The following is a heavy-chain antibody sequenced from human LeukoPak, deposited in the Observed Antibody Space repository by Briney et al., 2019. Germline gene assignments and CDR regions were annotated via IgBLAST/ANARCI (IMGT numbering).Heavy chain of an antibody. CDR3: ATNRGYSYVHDAFDI. V-gene: IGHV1-18*04. CDR2: ISAYKGNT. Sequence: ASVKVSCKASGYTFTSYGFTWVRQAPGLGLEGMGWISAYKGNTNYAQKLQGRVTMTTDTSASTAYMELMSLRSEDTAVYYCATNRGYSYVHDAFDIWGQGTMVTVSS. D-gene: IGHD5-18*01. CDR1: GYTFTSYG. J-gene: IGHJ3*02.